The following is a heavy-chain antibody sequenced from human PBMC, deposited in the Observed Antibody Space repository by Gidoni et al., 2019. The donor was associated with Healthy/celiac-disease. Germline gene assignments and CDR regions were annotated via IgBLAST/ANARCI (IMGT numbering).Heavy chain of an antibody. CDR2: IIPIFGTA. Sequence: QVQLVQSGAAVKKPGSSVKVSCTASGGTFRSYALSWVRQAPGQGLEWMGGIIPIFGTANYAQKFQGRVTITADESTSTAYMELSSLRSEDTAVYYCASSRSVGCSGGSCHTFDYWGQGTLVTVSS. J-gene: IGHJ4*02. CDR1: GGTFRSYA. D-gene: IGHD2-15*01. V-gene: IGHV1-69*01. CDR3: ASSRSVGCSGGSCHTFDY.